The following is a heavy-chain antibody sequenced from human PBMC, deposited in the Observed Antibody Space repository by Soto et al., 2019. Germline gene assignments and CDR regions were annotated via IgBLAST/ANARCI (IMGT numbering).Heavy chain of an antibody. J-gene: IGHJ6*02. D-gene: IGHD6-13*01. V-gene: IGHV4-34*01. Sequence: PSETLSPTCAVYGGSFSGYYWSWIRQPPGKGLEWIGEINHSGSTNYNPSLKSRVTISVDTSKNQFSLKLSSVTAADTAVYYCARGRYSRYYYYYYGMDVWGQGTTVTVS. CDR1: GGSFSGYY. CDR3: ARGRYSRYYYYYYGMDV. CDR2: INHSGST.